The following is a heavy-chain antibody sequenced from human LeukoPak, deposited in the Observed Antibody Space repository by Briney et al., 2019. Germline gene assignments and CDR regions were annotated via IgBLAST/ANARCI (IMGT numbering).Heavy chain of an antibody. CDR3: AKDLDYYGGYYGMDA. D-gene: IGHD3-10*01. CDR2: ISGSGGST. V-gene: IGHV3-23*01. CDR1: GFTFSSYA. Sequence: GGSLRLSCAASGFTFSSYAMSWVRQAPGKGLEWVSAISGSGGSTYYADSVKGRFTISRDNSKNTLYLQMNSLRAEDTAVYYCAKDLDYYGGYYGMDAWGQGTTVTVSS. J-gene: IGHJ6*02.